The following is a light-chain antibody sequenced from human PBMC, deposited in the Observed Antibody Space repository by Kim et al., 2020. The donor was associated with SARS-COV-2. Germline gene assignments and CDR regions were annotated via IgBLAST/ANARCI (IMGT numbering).Light chain of an antibody. CDR1: SLRNYF. Sequence: ALVQTVRITCQGDSLRNYFASWYQQKPGQAPILVVYGKNNRHSGIPDRFSGSSSGNTASLTITGAQAEDEAAYYCKSRDSSGNQWVFVGGTRVTVL. J-gene: IGLJ3*02. CDR2: GKN. CDR3: KSRDSSGNQWV. V-gene: IGLV3-19*01.